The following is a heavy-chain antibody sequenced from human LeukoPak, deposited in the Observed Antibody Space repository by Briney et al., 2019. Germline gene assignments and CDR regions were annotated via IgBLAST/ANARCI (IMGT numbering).Heavy chain of an antibody. Sequence: GGSLRLSCAASGFTFSSYSMNWVRQAPGKVLEWVASISSSSSYIYYADSVKGRFTISRDNDKNSLYLQMNSLRAEATAVYYCARGESITIFGVVISDFDSGSTGLSPYWGQGTLVTVSS. D-gene: IGHD3-3*01. V-gene: IGHV3-21*01. CDR3: ARGESITIFGVVISDFDSGSTGLSPY. J-gene: IGHJ4*02. CDR2: ISSSSSYI. CDR1: GFTFSSYS.